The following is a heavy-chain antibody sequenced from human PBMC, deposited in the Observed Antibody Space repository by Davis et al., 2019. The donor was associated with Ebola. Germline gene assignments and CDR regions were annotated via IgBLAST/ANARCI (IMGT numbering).Heavy chain of an antibody. CDR2: IHYSGDT. CDR3: ARSNYGSGSYDS. V-gene: IGHV4-59*01. J-gene: IGHJ5*01. CDR1: GGSFSVYY. Sequence: MPSETLSLTCAVYGGSFSVYYWSWIRQPPGKGLEWIGYIHYSGDTKSNPSLKSRVTISVDTSKNQFSLKLNSVTAADTAVFYCARSNYGSGSYDSWGQGALVTVSS. D-gene: IGHD3-10*01.